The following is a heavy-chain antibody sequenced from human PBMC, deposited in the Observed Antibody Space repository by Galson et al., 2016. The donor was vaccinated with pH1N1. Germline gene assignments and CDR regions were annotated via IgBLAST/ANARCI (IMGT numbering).Heavy chain of an antibody. J-gene: IGHJ5*02. V-gene: IGHV3-53*01. Sequence: SLRLSCAASGVTVSNNYMSWVRQAPGKGLEWVSCIYSGGDTYYADSVKGRFTVPRDSSKNTVYLQMTSLRAEDTAVYYCARDTGAWGQGTLVTVSS. CDR1: GVTVSNNY. CDR2: IYSGGDT. CDR3: ARDTGA. D-gene: IGHD7-27*01.